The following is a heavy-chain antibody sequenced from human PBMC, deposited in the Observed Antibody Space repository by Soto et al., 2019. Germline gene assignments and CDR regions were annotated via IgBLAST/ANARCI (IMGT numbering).Heavy chain of an antibody. V-gene: IGHV4-39*01. CDR2: IYYSGST. CDR1: GGSISSSSYY. CDR3: AGRNIRYCSGGSCYNWFDP. Sequence: SETLSLTCTVSGGSISSSSYYWGWIRQPPGKGLEWIGSIYYSGSTYYNPSLKSRVTISVDTSKNQFSLKLSSVTAADTAVYYCAGRNIRYCSGGSCYNWFDPWGQGTLVTVSS. J-gene: IGHJ5*02. D-gene: IGHD2-15*01.